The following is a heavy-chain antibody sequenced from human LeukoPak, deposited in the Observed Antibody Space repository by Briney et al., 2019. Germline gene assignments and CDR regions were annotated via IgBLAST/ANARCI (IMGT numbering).Heavy chain of an antibody. Sequence: ASVKVSCKASGYTFINYDIAWVRQAPGQGLEWMGWISVDNGNTNYAQRFQGRVTMTTDTSTSTAYMELRSLRSDDTAMYYCARSEYGEAVDYWGQGTQVTVSS. J-gene: IGHJ4*02. CDR2: ISVDNGNT. CDR1: GYTFINYD. CDR3: ARSEYGEAVDY. D-gene: IGHD4-17*01. V-gene: IGHV1-18*01.